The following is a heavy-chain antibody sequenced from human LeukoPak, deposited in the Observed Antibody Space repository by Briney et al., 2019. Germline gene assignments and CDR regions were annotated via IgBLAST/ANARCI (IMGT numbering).Heavy chain of an antibody. Sequence: SETLSLTCAVYGGSFSGYYWSWIRQPPGKGLEWIGEINHSGSTNYNPSLKSRVTISVDTSKNQFSLKLSSVTTADTAVYYCARGSRYDLDYWGQGTLVTVSS. CDR1: GGSFSGYY. CDR3: ARGSRYDLDY. D-gene: IGHD5-12*01. CDR2: INHSGST. V-gene: IGHV4-34*01. J-gene: IGHJ4*02.